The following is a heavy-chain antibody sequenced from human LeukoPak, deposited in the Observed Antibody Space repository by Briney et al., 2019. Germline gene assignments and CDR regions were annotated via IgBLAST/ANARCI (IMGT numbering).Heavy chain of an antibody. V-gene: IGHV4-30-4*01. CDR1: GVSISSGDFH. D-gene: IGHD2-2*01. J-gene: IGHJ4*02. Sequence: MPSQTLSLTCTVSGVSISSGDFHWSWIRQPPGKGLEWIGSIYDSGSIYYNPCLKSRITISEDTSKNQFSLKLSSVTAADTAVYYCARRYCSTISCLPYDYWGQGTLVTVSS. CDR2: IYDSGSI. CDR3: ARRYCSTISCLPYDY.